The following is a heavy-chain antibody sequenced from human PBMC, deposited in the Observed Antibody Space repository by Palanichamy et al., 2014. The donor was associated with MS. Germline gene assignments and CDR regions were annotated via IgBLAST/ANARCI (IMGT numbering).Heavy chain of an antibody. J-gene: IGHJ5*01. V-gene: IGHV1-69*10. D-gene: IGHD4-17*01. Sequence: QVQLVQSGAAVKTAGSSVRVSCKASGGTFISHAISWVRQAPGQGLEWMGGIIPGLGITNYAQKFQGRVTITADESTSTAYMRLNSLRSEDTAVYYCARDGTTVTKRKWIDSWGQGTLVTVSS. CDR3: ARDGTTVTKRKWIDS. CDR1: GGTFISHA. CDR2: IIPGLGIT.